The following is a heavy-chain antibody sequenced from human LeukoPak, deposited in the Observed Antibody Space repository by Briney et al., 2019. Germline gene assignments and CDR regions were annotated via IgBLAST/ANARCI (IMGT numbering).Heavy chain of an antibody. J-gene: IGHJ4*02. CDR1: GGSISSGGYY. V-gene: IGHV4-31*03. D-gene: IGHD3-16*01. CDR3: ARAGRFFSPFGY. CDR2: IYYSGST. Sequence: SETLSLTCTVSGGSISSGGYYWSWIRQHPGKGLEWIGYIYYSGSTYYNPSLKSRVTISVDTSKNQFSLKLSSVTAADTAVYYCARAGRFFSPFGYWGQGTLVTVSS.